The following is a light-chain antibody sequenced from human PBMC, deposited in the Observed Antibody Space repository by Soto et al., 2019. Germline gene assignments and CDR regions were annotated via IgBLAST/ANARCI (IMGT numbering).Light chain of an antibody. CDR2: GAS. J-gene: IGKJ1*01. Sequence: EIVLTQSPATLSVSPGERATLSCRASQSVSSNLAWYQQKPGQAPRLLMYGASTRASGIPARFSGSGSGTEFALTISSLQSEDCAVYYCQQYNDWPPTFGQGTKVEIK. CDR3: QQYNDWPPT. CDR1: QSVSSN. V-gene: IGKV3-15*01.